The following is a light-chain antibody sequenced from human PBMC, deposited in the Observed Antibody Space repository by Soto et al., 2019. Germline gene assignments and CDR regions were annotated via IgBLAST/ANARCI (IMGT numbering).Light chain of an antibody. CDR1: QSVSSNY. V-gene: IGKV3-20*01. Sequence: EIVVTQSPGTLSLSPGERATLSCRASQSVSSNYLAWYQQKSGQAPRLLIYGISSRGTGIPDRFSGSGSGTDFTLTISRLEPEDFAVYYCQQDGTSRTFGQGTKVEIK. J-gene: IGKJ1*01. CDR3: QQDGTSRT. CDR2: GIS.